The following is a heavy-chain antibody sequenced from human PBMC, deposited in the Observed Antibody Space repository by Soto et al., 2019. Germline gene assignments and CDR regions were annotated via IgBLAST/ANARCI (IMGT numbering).Heavy chain of an antibody. CDR3: ARVPYYDYVWGSYRLYYFDD. D-gene: IGHD3-16*02. J-gene: IGHJ4*02. V-gene: IGHV1-69*13. CDR1: GGTFSSYA. Sequence: SVKVSCKASGGTFSSYAISWVRQAPGQGLEWMGGIIPIFGTANYAQKFQGRVTITADESTSTAYMELSSLRSEDTAVYYCARVPYYDYVWGSYRLYYFDDWGQGTLVTVSS. CDR2: IIPIFGTA.